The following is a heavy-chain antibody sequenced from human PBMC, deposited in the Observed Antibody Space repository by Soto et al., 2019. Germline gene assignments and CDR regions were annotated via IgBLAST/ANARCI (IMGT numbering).Heavy chain of an antibody. D-gene: IGHD6-13*01. J-gene: IGHJ4*02. CDR1: GFTFSSYA. Sequence: HPGGSLRLSCAASGFTFSSYAMHWVRQAPGKGLEWVAVISYDGSNKYYADSVKGRFTISRDNSKNTLYLQMNSLRAEDTAVYYCARDSAPYSSSWYVPRGSAIFDYWGQGTLVTVSS. CDR2: ISYDGSNK. V-gene: IGHV3-30-3*01. CDR3: ARDSAPYSSSWYVPRGSAIFDY.